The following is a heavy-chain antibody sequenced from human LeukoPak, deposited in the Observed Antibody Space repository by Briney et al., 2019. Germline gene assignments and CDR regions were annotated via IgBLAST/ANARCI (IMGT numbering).Heavy chain of an antibody. J-gene: IGHJ4*02. D-gene: IGHD6-13*01. V-gene: IGHV4-34*01. CDR3: ARVPRESSSWLYYFDY. CDR2: INHSGST. Sequence: SETLSLTCAVYGGSFSGYYWSWIRQPPGKGLEWIGEINHSGSTNYNPSLKSRVTISVDTSKNQFSLKLSSVTAADTAVYYCARVPRESSSWLYYFDYWGQETLVTVSS. CDR1: GGSFSGYY.